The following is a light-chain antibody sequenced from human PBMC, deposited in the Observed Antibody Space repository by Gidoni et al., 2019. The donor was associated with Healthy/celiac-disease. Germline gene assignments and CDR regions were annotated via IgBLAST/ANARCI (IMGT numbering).Light chain of an antibody. J-gene: IGKJ1*01. Sequence: DIQMPQSPSTLSASVGDRVTITCRASQSISSWLAWYQQKPGKAPKLLIYDASSLERGVPSRFSGSGSGKEFTLTISSLQPDDFATYYCQQYNSYSRTFGQXTKVEIK. CDR1: QSISSW. CDR2: DAS. CDR3: QQYNSYSRT. V-gene: IGKV1-5*01.